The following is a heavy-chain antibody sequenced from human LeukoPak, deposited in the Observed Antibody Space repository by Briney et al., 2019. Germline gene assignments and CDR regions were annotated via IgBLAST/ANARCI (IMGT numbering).Heavy chain of an antibody. Sequence: GGSLRLSCTVSGFTFGDHAMSWVRQAPGKGLEWVGFIRSKTYGGTTEYAASVKGRFIISRDDSISIAYLQMTSLKTEDTAVYYCTRGPIQLWLYHGMDVWGQGTTVTVSS. D-gene: IGHD5-18*01. CDR1: GFTFGDHA. CDR2: IRSKTYGGTT. V-gene: IGHV3-49*04. CDR3: TRGPIQLWLYHGMDV. J-gene: IGHJ6*02.